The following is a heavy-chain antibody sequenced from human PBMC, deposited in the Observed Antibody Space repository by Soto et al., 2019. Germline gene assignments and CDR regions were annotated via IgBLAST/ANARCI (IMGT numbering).Heavy chain of an antibody. CDR3: ARVGTVRVLNYFDS. J-gene: IGHJ4*02. Sequence: QVQLVESGGGVVQPGRSLRLSCAASGFSFSHYGMFWVRQAPGKGLEWVAMILYDGSKTYYADSVKGRLTISRDNSKNTLYLQMDSLRAEDTALYYSARVGTVRVLNYFDSWGQGTLVTFSS. D-gene: IGHD3-10*01. V-gene: IGHV3-33*01. CDR2: ILYDGSKT. CDR1: GFSFSHYG.